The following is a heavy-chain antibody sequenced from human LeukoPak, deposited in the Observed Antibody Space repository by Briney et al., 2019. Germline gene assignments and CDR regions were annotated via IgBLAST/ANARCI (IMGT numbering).Heavy chain of an antibody. Sequence: SETLSLTCTVSGGSISSYYWSWIRQPPGKGLGWIGYIYYSWSTNYNPSLKSRVTISVDTSKKQFSLKLLSVPASDTAVYYCGRERLPDAFDIWGQGTMVTVSS. J-gene: IGHJ3*02. V-gene: IGHV4-59*01. CDR2: IYYSWST. CDR1: GGSISSYY. D-gene: IGHD6-25*01. CDR3: GRERLPDAFDI.